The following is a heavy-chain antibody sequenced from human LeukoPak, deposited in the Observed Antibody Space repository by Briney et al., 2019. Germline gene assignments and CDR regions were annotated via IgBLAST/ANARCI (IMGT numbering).Heavy chain of an antibody. V-gene: IGHV1-2*02. D-gene: IGHD2-2*01. CDR3: ARVYCSSTSCYQDWFDP. J-gene: IGHJ5*02. CDR1: GYTFTGYY. Sequence: ASVKVSCKAPGYTFTGYYMHWVRQAPGQGLEWMGWINPNSGGTNYAQKFQGRVTMTRDTSISTAYMELSRLRSDDTAVYYCARVYCSSTSCYQDWFDPWGQGTLVTVSS. CDR2: INPNSGGT.